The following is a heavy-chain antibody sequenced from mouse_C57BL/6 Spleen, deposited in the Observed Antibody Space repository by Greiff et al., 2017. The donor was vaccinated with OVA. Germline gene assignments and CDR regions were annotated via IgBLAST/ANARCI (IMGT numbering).Heavy chain of an antibody. CDR1: GYAFSSSW. V-gene: IGHV1-82*01. CDR3: AREVYYYGSSPLDY. Sequence: VKLMESGPELVKPGASVKISCKASGYAFSSSWMNWVKQRPGKGLEWIGRIYPGDGDTNYNGKFKGKATLTADKSSSTAYMQLSSLTSEDSAVYFCAREVYYYGSSPLDYWGQGTTLTVSS. D-gene: IGHD1-1*01. CDR2: IYPGDGDT. J-gene: IGHJ2*01.